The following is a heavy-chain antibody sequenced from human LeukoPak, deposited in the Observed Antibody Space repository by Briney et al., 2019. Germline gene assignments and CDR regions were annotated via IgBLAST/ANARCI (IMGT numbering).Heavy chain of an antibody. D-gene: IGHD3-10*01. CDR2: IYYSGST. J-gene: IGHJ4*02. V-gene: IGHV4-59*01. Sequence: SETLSLTCTVAGGSISSYYWSWIRQPPGKGLEWIGYIYYSGSTNYNPSLKSRVTISVDTSKNQFSLKLSSVTAADTAVYYCARGTMVRGIDYWGQGTLVTVSS. CDR3: ARGTMVRGIDY. CDR1: GGSISSYY.